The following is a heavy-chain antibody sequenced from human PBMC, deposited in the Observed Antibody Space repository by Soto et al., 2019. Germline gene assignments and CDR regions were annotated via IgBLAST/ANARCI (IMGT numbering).Heavy chain of an antibody. CDR3: ARDHRPDYGDYVRDYYYYGMDV. Sequence: QVQLVQSGAEVKKPGSSVKVSCKASGGTFSSYAISWVRQAPGQGLEWMGGIIPIFGTANYAQKFQGRVTITADESTSTAYMELSSLRSEDTAVYYSARDHRPDYGDYVRDYYYYGMDVWGQGTTVTVSS. J-gene: IGHJ6*02. CDR2: IIPIFGTA. CDR1: GGTFSSYA. V-gene: IGHV1-69*01. D-gene: IGHD4-17*01.